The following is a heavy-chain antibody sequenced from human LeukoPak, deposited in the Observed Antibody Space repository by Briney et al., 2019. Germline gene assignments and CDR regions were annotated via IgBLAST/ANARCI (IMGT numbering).Heavy chain of an antibody. CDR2: ISDSVTST. CDR1: GFTFSSYG. V-gene: IGHV3-23*01. J-gene: IGHJ4*02. D-gene: IGHD4-23*01. Sequence: GGSLRLSCAASGFTFSSYGMSWVRQAPGKGLERVSAISDSVTSTYYADSVKGRFTISRANSKNTLYLQMNSLRAEDTAVYYCAKRSDYGVNSNYFDYWGQGTLVTVSS. CDR3: AKRSDYGVNSNYFDY.